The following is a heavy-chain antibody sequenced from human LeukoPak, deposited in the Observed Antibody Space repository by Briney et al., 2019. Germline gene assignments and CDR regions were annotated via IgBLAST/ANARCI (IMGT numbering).Heavy chain of an antibody. D-gene: IGHD1-14*01. V-gene: IGHV4-61*01. Sequence: SESPSLTCSVSDGSVSSGSYYWTWVRQPPGKGLEWIGCIYNTGYTNYNPSLKSRVTISVDTSKNQFSLSMITVTATDTATYYCARGRNPEYFYGLGVWGPGAT. CDR2: IYNTGYT. CDR3: ARGRNPEYFYGLGV. J-gene: IGHJ6*01. CDR1: DGSVSSGSYY.